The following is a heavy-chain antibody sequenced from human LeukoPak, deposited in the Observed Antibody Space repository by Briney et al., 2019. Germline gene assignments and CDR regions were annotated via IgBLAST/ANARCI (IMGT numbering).Heavy chain of an antibody. CDR2: INHGGST. CDR1: TESLSAYY. D-gene: IGHD1-26*01. Sequence: SETLSLTCAVYTESLSAYYWSWIRQPPGKGLEWIGEINHGGSTNYNPSLKSRVTISVDTSKNQLSLKLSSVTAADTAVYYCARYHRGSYYFDYWGQGTLVTVSS. V-gene: IGHV4-34*01. CDR3: ARYHRGSYYFDY. J-gene: IGHJ4*02.